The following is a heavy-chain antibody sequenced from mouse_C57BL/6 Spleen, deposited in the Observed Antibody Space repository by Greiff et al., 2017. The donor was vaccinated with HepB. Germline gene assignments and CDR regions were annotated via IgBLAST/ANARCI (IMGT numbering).Heavy chain of an antibody. V-gene: IGHV5-2*01. CDR1: EYEFPSHD. Sequence: DVMLVESGGGLVQPGESLKLSCESNEYEFPSHDMSWVRKTPEKRLELVAAINSDGGSTYYPDTMERRFIISRDNTKKTLYLQMSSLRSEDTALYYCARHRDYYGSSSGYFDVWGTGTTVTVSS. D-gene: IGHD1-1*01. CDR3: ARHRDYYGSSSGYFDV. J-gene: IGHJ1*03. CDR2: INSDGGST.